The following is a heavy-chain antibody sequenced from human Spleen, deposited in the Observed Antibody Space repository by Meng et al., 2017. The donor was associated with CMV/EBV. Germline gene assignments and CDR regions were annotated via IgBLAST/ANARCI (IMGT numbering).Heavy chain of an antibody. Sequence: SETLSLTCAVSGGSISSGGYYWSWIRQHPGKGLEWIGYIYYSGSTYYNPSLKSRVTISVDTSKNQFSLKLSSVTAADTAVYYCARARREDLFCSSTSCSLDAFDIWGQGTMVTVSS. D-gene: IGHD2-2*01. CDR3: ARARREDLFCSSTSCSLDAFDI. J-gene: IGHJ3*02. CDR2: IYYSGST. CDR1: GGSISSGGYY. V-gene: IGHV4-31*02.